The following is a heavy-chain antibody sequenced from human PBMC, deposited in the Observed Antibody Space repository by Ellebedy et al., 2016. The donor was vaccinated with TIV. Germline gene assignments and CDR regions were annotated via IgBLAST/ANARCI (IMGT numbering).Heavy chain of an antibody. V-gene: IGHV1-18*01. CDR3: ARDVAYGGNPFDY. Sequence: AASVKVSCKASGYTFTSYGISRVRQAPGQGLEWMGWISAYNGNTNYAQKLQGRVTMTTDTSTSTAYMELRNLRSDDTAVYYCARDVAYGGNPFDYWGQGTLVTVSP. D-gene: IGHD4-23*01. CDR1: GYTFTSYG. J-gene: IGHJ4*02. CDR2: ISAYNGNT.